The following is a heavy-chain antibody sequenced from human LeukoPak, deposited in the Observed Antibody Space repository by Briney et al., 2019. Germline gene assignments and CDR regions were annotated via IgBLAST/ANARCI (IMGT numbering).Heavy chain of an antibody. CDR1: GGSFSGYY. D-gene: IGHD6-6*01. CDR3: ARQSLVRGVDY. CDR2: INHSGST. V-gene: IGHV4-34*01. J-gene: IGHJ4*02. Sequence: SGTLSLTCAVYGGSFSGYYWSWIRQPPGKGLEWIGEINHSGSTNYNPSLKSRVTISVDTSKNQFSLKLSSVTAADTAVYYCARQSLVRGVDYWGQGTLVTVSS.